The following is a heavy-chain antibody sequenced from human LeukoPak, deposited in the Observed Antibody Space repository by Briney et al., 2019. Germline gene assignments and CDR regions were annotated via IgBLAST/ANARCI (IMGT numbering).Heavy chain of an antibody. CDR1: GYSFNDKY. V-gene: IGHV1-2*02. CDR3: ARDERYDSSGYPFDY. Sequence: ASVKVSCKASGYSFNDKYLHWVRQAPGQGLEWMGSINPNSGGTNYAQKFQDRVTMTRDTSISTAYMELSRLRSDDTAVYYCARDERYDSSGYPFDYWGQGTLVTVSS. D-gene: IGHD3-22*01. J-gene: IGHJ4*02. CDR2: INPNSGGT.